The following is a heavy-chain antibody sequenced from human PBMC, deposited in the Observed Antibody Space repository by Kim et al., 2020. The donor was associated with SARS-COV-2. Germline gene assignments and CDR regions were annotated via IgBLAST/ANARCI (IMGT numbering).Heavy chain of an antibody. CDR3: ARDGALRTIFGVAYFDY. J-gene: IGHJ4*02. V-gene: IGHV4-39*07. CDR2: IYYSGST. CDR1: GGSISSSSYY. D-gene: IGHD3-3*01. Sequence: SETLSLTCTVSGGSISSSSYYWGWIRQPPGKGLEWIGSIYYSGSTYYNPSLKSRVTISVDTSKNQFSLKLSSVTAADTAVYYCARDGALRTIFGVAYFDYWGQGTLVTVSS.